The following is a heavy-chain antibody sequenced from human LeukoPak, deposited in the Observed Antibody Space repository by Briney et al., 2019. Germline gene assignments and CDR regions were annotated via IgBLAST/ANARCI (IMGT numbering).Heavy chain of an antibody. D-gene: IGHD1-20*01. V-gene: IGHV4-59*01. CDR3: AREDRITGTTRRRLNNWFDP. J-gene: IGHJ5*02. CDR2: IYYSGST. CDR1: GGSISSYY. Sequence: SETLSLTCTVSGGSISSYYWSWIRQPPGKGLEWIGYIYYSGSTNYNPSLKSRVTISVDTSKNQFSLKLSSVTAAHTAVYYCAREDRITGTTRRRLNNWFDPWGQGTLVTVSS.